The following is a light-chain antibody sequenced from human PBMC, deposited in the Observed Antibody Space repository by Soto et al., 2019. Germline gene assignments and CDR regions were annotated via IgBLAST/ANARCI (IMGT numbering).Light chain of an antibody. CDR1: SSDVGSYNF. J-gene: IGLJ2*01. CDR3: SSYTGSNTLV. Sequence: QSTLTQPASVSGSPGQSITISCTGTSSDVGSYNFVSWYQQHPGKAPKLMIYDVTNRPSGVSSRFSGSKSGNTASLAISGLQAEDEADYHCSSYTGSNTLVFGGGTKLTVL. CDR2: DVT. V-gene: IGLV2-14*03.